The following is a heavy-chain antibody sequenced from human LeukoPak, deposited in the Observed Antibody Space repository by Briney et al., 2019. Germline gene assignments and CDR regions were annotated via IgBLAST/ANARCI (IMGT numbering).Heavy chain of an antibody. Sequence: KPSETLSLTCAVYGGSFIGYYWSWIRQPPGKGLEWIGEINHSGSTNYNPSHKRRLTISVDTSKNQFSLKLSSVTAADTAVYYCASAFFMVRGAAFDYWGQGTLVTVSS. J-gene: IGHJ4*02. D-gene: IGHD3-10*01. CDR1: GGSFIGYY. V-gene: IGHV4-34*01. CDR2: INHSGST. CDR3: ASAFFMVRGAAFDY.